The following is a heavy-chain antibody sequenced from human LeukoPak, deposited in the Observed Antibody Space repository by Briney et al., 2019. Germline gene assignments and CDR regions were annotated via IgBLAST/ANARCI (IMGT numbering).Heavy chain of an antibody. CDR3: ARLSCSSTSCSTYDY. Sequence: PGGSLRLSCAASGFTFTNYGMHWVRQAPGKGLVWVSRINSDGSSTSYADSVKGRFTISRDNAKNTLYLQMNSLRAEDTAVYYCARLSCSSTSCSTYDYWGQGTLVTVSS. D-gene: IGHD2-2*01. CDR1: GFTFTNYG. V-gene: IGHV3-74*01. J-gene: IGHJ4*02. CDR2: INSDGSST.